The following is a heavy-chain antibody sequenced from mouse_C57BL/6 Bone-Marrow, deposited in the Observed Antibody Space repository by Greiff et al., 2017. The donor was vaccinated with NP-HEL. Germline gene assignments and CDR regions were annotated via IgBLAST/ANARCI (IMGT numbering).Heavy chain of an antibody. CDR3: EILGYYYAMDY. CDR2: IHPNSGST. D-gene: IGHD4-1*01. V-gene: IGHV1-64*01. CDR1: GYTFTSYW. J-gene: IGHJ4*01. Sequence: VQLQQPGAELVKPGASVKLSCKASGYTFTSYWMHWVKQRPGQGLEWIGMIHPNSGSTNYNEKFKSKATLTVDKSSSTAYMQLSSLTSEDSAVYYCEILGYYYAMDYWGQGTSVTVSS.